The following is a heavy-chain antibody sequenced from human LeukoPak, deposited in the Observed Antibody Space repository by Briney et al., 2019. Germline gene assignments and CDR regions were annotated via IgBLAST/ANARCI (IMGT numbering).Heavy chain of an antibody. Sequence: GGSLRLSCAASGFTFSSYWMHWVRQAPGNGLVWVSRINSDGSSTSYADSVKGRFTISRDNAKNTLYLQMNSLRAEDTAVYYCARDPYCSSTSCYLINWFDPWGQGTLVTVSS. CDR3: ARDPYCSSTSCYLINWFDP. CDR1: GFTFSSYW. V-gene: IGHV3-74*01. J-gene: IGHJ5*02. D-gene: IGHD2-2*01. CDR2: INSDGSST.